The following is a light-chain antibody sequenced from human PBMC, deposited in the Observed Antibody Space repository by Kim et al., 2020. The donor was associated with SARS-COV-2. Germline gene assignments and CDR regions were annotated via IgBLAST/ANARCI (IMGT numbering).Light chain of an antibody. V-gene: IGKV1-39*01. Sequence: ASVGDRVTITCRTTQSISSHLNLYQQKPGSAPKLLISAASTLHGGVPSRFSGSGSETDFTLTISSLQPDDFATYFCQQSYITPFTFGPGTKVDIK. CDR3: QQSYITPFT. CDR1: QSISSH. J-gene: IGKJ3*01. CDR2: AAS.